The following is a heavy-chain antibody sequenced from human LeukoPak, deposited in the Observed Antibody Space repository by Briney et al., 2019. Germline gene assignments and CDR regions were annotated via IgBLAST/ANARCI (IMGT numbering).Heavy chain of an antibody. CDR3: ARLGGYNTKWFDP. CDR2: IYTSGST. V-gene: IGHV4-4*09. CDR1: GGSISSYY. J-gene: IGHJ5*02. Sequence: SETLSLTCTVSGGSISSYYWSWIRQPPGKGLEWIGYIYTSGSTNYNPSLKSRVTISVDTSKNQFSLKLSSVTAADTAVYYCARLGGYNTKWFDPWGQGTLVTVS. D-gene: IGHD5-24*01.